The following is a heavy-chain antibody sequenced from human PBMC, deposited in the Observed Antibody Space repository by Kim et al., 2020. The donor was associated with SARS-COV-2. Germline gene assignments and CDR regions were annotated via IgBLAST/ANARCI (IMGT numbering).Heavy chain of an antibody. J-gene: IGHJ4*02. V-gene: IGHV3-30*07. CDR3: AREVKTTMTPLDY. Sequence: YYSDSVKGRFTISRNNTMHTLYLQMDRLRAEDTACYYCAREVKTTMTPLDYWGQGTLVSVSS. D-gene: IGHD4-17*01.